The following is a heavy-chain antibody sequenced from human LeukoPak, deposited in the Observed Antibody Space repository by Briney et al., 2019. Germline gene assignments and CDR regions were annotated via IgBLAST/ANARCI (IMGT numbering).Heavy chain of an antibody. Sequence: SEALSLTCAVYDVLFRDYYWSWIRQPPGKGLEWIAEINHSGSTNYNPTLKSRVTLSVDWSKNQFSLKVSSVTAADTAVYYCARGQRAGNLAARAFDNWGPGTPVTVS. CDR2: INHSGST. CDR1: DVLFRDYY. CDR3: ARGQRAGNLAARAFDN. V-gene: IGHV4-34*01. D-gene: IGHD3-10*01. J-gene: IGHJ4*02.